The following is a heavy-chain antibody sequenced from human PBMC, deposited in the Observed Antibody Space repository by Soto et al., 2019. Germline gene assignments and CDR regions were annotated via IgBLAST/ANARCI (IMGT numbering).Heavy chain of an antibody. J-gene: IGHJ2*01. CDR2: ISYDGGYE. D-gene: IGHD4-17*01. CDR1: RFAFSSYA. Sequence: QEQLVESGGGVVQPGKSLRLSCAASRFAFSSYAMHWVRQAPGKVLEWLAVISYDGGYENYADTVKGRFTVSRDNSKNALWLQINRLRPEDTALYLCAKGTTVTPWRYLDLWGQGTLVTVSS. V-gene: IGHV3-30*18. CDR3: AKGTTVTPWRYLDL.